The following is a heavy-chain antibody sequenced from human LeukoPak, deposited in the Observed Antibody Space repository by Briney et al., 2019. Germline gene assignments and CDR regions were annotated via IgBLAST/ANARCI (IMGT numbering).Heavy chain of an antibody. D-gene: IGHD3-10*01. Sequence: PSQTLSLTCTVSGGSISSGGYYWSWIRQHPGKGLEWIGYIYYSGSTYYNPSLKSRVTISVDTSKNQFSLKLSSVTAADTAVYYCASLLWFGELFGFDPRGQGTLVTVSS. CDR2: IYYSGST. J-gene: IGHJ5*02. V-gene: IGHV4-31*03. CDR3: ASLLWFGELFGFDP. CDR1: GGSISSGGYY.